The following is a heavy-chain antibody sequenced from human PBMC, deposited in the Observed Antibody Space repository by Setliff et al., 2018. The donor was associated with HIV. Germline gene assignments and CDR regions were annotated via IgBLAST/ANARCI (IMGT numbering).Heavy chain of an antibody. D-gene: IGHD5-12*01. CDR2: IYPGNSDT. CDR1: GYTFSNHC. Sequence: PGESLKISCKDSGYTFSNHCIAWVRQMPGKGLEWMGIIYPGNSDTRYSPSFQGQVTISADKSISTAYLQWSSLKASDTAMYYCVRRDGYKFDYWGQGTLVTVSS. J-gene: IGHJ4*02. V-gene: IGHV5-51*01. CDR3: VRRDGYKFDY.